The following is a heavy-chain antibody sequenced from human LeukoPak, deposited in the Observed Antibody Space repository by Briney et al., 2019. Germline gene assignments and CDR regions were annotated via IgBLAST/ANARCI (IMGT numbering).Heavy chain of an antibody. CDR2: ISGSSGST. Sequence: PGGSLRLSCAASGFPFSTYAISWVRQAPGKGLEWVSGISGSSGSTYYADSVEGRFTISRDNSKSTLYLQVNSLRAEDTAVYYCAKRYYDSSGYFDAFDLWGQGTLVTVSS. CDR3: AKRYYDSSGYFDAFDL. V-gene: IGHV3-23*01. D-gene: IGHD3-22*01. J-gene: IGHJ3*01. CDR1: GFPFSTYA.